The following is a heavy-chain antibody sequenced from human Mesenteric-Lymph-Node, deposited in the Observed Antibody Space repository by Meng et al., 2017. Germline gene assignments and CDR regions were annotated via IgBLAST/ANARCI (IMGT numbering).Heavy chain of an antibody. Sequence: QVQLKQGGAEDVKPAETRALTCAVYGGSLSGDYWSWTRQPPGKGLEWMGEVYHNGVTKYSPSLRSRVVISIDTSKNQFSLNLRSVSAADTAMYYCARGGATPMIIKYWGPGTLVTVSS. D-gene: IGHD3-10*01. J-gene: IGHJ4*02. V-gene: IGHV4-34*02. CDR3: ARGGATPMIIKY. CDR1: GGSLSGDY. CDR2: VYHNGVT.